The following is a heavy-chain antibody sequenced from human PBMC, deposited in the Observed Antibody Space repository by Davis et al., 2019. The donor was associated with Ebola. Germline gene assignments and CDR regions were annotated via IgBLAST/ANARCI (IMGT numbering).Heavy chain of an antibody. CDR1: GGSISSSSYY. D-gene: IGHD2-8*01. Sequence: SETLSLTCTVSGGSISSSSYYWGWIRQPPGKGLEWIGSIYYSGSTYYNPSLKSRVTIPVDRSKNQFSLKLSSVTAADTAVYYCARETMVYAMSYGMDVWGQGTTVTVSS. V-gene: IGHV4-39*07. CDR3: ARETMVYAMSYGMDV. CDR2: IYYSGST. J-gene: IGHJ6*02.